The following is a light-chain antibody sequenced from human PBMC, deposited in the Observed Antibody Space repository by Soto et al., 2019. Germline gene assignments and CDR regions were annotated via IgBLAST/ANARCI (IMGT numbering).Light chain of an antibody. CDR1: QSVLNTSNNKNY. Sequence: DIVMTQSPDSLAVSLGERATINCKSSQSVLNTSNNKNYLAWYQQKPGKAPKLLIYKASSLESGVPSRFSGSGSGTEFTLTISSLQPDDFATYYCQQYNSYSWTFCQGTKVDI. J-gene: IGKJ1*01. CDR2: KAS. CDR3: QQYNSYSWT. V-gene: IGKV4-1*01.